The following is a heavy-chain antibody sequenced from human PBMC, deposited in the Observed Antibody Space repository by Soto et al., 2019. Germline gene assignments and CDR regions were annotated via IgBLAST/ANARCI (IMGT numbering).Heavy chain of an antibody. J-gene: IGHJ4*02. V-gene: IGHV1-18*01. CDR2: ISGYNGNT. D-gene: IGHD3-16*01. CDR3: ARGGGGFEDY. CDR1: GYTFTNYG. Sequence: QIQLVQSGPEVKKPGASVKVSCKTAGYTFTNYGVSWVRQAPGQGLEWMGWISGYNGNTKYAQNLQDRVTMTTDTSTNTVYMELKNLTSDDTAVYFCARGGGGFEDYWGQGTLVGVSS.